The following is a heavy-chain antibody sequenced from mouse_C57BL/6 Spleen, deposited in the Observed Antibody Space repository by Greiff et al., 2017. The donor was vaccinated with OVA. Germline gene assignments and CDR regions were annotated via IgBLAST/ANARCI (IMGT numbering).Heavy chain of an antibody. J-gene: IGHJ2*01. Sequence: EVQLQQSEGGLVQPGSSMKLSCTASGFTFSDYYMAWVRQVPEKGLEWVANINYDGSSTYYLDSLKSRFIISRDNAKNILYLQMSSLKSEDTATYYCARGELGFDYWGQGTTLTVSS. CDR1: GFTFSDYY. D-gene: IGHD4-1*01. CDR3: ARGELGFDY. CDR2: INYDGSST. V-gene: IGHV5-16*01.